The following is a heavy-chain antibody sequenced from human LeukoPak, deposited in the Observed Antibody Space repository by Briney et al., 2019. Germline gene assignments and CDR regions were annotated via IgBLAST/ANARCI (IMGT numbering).Heavy chain of an antibody. V-gene: IGHV4-59*08. Sequence: SETLSLTCSVSGGSIRGYYWSWIRQPPGKGLEWFGYVYYGGTTNYNPSLKSPVTISTDTSRNQVSLRLSSVTAADTAVYYCARHSSPSGDSHPWSPFHYWGQGALVIVSS. CDR2: VYYGGTT. CDR1: GGSIRGYY. J-gene: IGHJ4*02. D-gene: IGHD3-10*01. CDR3: ARHSSPSGDSHPWSPFHY.